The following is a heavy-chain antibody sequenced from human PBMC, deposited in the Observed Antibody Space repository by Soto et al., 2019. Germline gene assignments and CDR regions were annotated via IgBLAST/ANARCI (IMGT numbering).Heavy chain of an antibody. CDR3: VRDSVRFGPAFDS. V-gene: IGHV4-30-4*01. D-gene: IGHD3-3*01. J-gene: IGHJ4*02. CDR2: VFYTGTAY. Sequence: SETLSLTCTVSGGSIISGDYYWSWIRQPPGKGLEWIGYVFYTGTAYYYNPSLKSRLTISIDTSKNQFSLKLSSVTAADTAVYYCVRDSVRFGPAFDSWGQGALVTVSS. CDR1: GGSIISGDYY.